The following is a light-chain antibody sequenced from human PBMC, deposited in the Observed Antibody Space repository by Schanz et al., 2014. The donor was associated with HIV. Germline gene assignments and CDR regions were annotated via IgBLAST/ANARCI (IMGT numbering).Light chain of an antibody. CDR3: QQTYSTPFT. CDR1: QNIGKW. V-gene: IGKV1-5*03. CDR2: QAS. Sequence: DVQMTQSPTTLSASVGDRVTITCRASQNIGKWLTWYQQKPGKAPNLLIYQASSLNIGVPSRFSGSGSGTEFTLTISSLQPEDFAIYYCQQTYSTPFTFGPGTKIDVK. J-gene: IGKJ3*01.